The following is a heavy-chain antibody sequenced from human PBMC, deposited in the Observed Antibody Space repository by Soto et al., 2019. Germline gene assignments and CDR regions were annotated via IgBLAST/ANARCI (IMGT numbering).Heavy chain of an antibody. CDR1: GYTFTNYA. Sequence: ASVKVSCKASGYTFTNYAMHWVRQAPGQRLEWMGWINAGNGNTKYSQKFQGRVTITRDTSASTAYMELSSLRSEDTAVYYCARFLVFYYDSRGYLGVYGAFDIWGKGKMVTVSS. CDR2: INAGNGNT. V-gene: IGHV1-3*01. J-gene: IGHJ3*02. D-gene: IGHD3-22*01. CDR3: ARFLVFYYDSRGYLGVYGAFDI.